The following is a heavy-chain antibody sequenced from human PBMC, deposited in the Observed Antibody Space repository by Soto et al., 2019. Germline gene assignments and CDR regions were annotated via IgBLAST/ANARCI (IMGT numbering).Heavy chain of an antibody. CDR2: IYYSGST. J-gene: IGHJ5*02. CDR3: ARAPSGSFDP. Sequence: SETLSLTCTVSGGSISSGGYYWSWIRQHPGKGLEWIGYIYYSGSTYYNPSLKSRVTISVDTSKNQFSLKLSSVTAADTAVYYCARAPSGSFDPWGQGTLVTVSS. CDR1: GGSISSGGYY. D-gene: IGHD6-25*01. V-gene: IGHV4-31*03.